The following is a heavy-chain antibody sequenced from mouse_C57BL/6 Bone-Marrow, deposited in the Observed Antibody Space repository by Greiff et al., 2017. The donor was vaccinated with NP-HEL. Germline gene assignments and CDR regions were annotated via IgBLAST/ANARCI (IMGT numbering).Heavy chain of an antibody. D-gene: IGHD1-1*01. V-gene: IGHV1-75*01. CDR3: AREEGVITTVVDAMDY. CDR1: GYTFTDYY. Sequence: QVQLQQSGPELVKPGASVKISCKASGYTFTDYYINWVKQRPGQGLEWIGWIFPGSGSTYYNEKFKGKATLTVDKSSRTAYMLLSSLTSEDSAVYFCAREEGVITTVVDAMDYWGQGTSVTVSS. CDR2: IFPGSGST. J-gene: IGHJ4*01.